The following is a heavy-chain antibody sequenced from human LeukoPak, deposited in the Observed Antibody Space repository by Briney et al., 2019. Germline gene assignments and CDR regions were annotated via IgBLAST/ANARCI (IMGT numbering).Heavy chain of an antibody. Sequence: AGTLRLSCVASGLTFSTYGMNWVRQPPGKGLEWVSYISNTGSPIYYADSVKGRFTISRDNAKNSLYLQMNSLRDEDTAMYYCARGRGEYWGQGTLVTVSS. J-gene: IGHJ4*02. V-gene: IGHV3-48*02. CDR3: ARGRGEY. CDR2: ISNTGSPI. CDR1: GLTFSTYG. D-gene: IGHD3-10*01.